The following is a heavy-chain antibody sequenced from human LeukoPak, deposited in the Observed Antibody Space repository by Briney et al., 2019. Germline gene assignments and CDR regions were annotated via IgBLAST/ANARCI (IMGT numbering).Heavy chain of an antibody. D-gene: IGHD3-3*01. J-gene: IGHJ4*02. CDR1: GYTFASYD. CDR3: ARYRGDYDFWSGYYYYFDY. CDR2: MNPNSGNT. V-gene: IGHV1-8*01. Sequence: ASVKVSCKAPGYTFASYDINWVRQATGQGLEWMGWMNPNSGNTGYAQKFQGRVTMTRNTSISTAYMELSSLRSEDTAVYYCARYRGDYDFWSGYYYYFDYWGQGTLVTVSS.